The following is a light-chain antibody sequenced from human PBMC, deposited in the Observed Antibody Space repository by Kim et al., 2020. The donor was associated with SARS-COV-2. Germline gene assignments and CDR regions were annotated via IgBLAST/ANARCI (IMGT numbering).Light chain of an antibody. Sequence: QSALTQPPSVSGSRGQSVTITCTGTNDDVGGYKYVAWYQQRTDNAPKVIIYDVDKRPSGVPGRFSGSKFGNTASLTISGLQDEDEGDYYCSSYVGGLTFYYFSGIGTRVTVL. CDR3: SSYVGGLTFYYF. J-gene: IGLJ1*01. CDR2: DVD. CDR1: NDDVGGYKY. V-gene: IGLV2-11*01.